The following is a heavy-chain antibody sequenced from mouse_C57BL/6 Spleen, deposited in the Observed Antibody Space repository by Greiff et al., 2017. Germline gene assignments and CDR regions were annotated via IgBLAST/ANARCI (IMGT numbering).Heavy chain of an antibody. CDR3: AREGGYYDFFAY. Sequence: EVQLQQSGPELVKPGASVKMSCKASGYTFTDYYMHWVKQSHGKSLEWIGYINPNNGGTSYNQKFKGKATLTVNKSSSTAYMELRSLTSEDSAVYYCAREGGYYDFFAYWGQGTLVTVSA. CDR1: GYTFTDYY. V-gene: IGHV1-22*01. CDR2: INPNNGGT. J-gene: IGHJ3*01. D-gene: IGHD2-4*01.